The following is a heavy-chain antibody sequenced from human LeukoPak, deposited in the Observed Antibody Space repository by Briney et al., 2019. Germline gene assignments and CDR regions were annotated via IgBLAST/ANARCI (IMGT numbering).Heavy chain of an antibody. V-gene: IGHV3-15*01. CDR3: TAIGSYGSLFDY. CDR2: IKSNTDSGTT. CDR1: GFTFRNAW. D-gene: IGHD1-26*01. J-gene: IGHJ4*02. Sequence: GGSLRLSCAASGFTFRNAWMSWVRQAPGRGLEWVGRIKSNTDSGTTDYAAPVKGRFTVSRDDSKDTPYLQMNSLKTEDTAVYFCTAIGSYGSLFDYWGQGTLVTVSS.